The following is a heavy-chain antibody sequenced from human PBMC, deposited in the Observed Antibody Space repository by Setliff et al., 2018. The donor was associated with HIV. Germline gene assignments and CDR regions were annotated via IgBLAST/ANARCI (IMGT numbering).Heavy chain of an antibody. Sequence: SETLSLTCAVYGGSFSGYYWSWIRQPPGKGLEWIGEINHSGSTNYNPSLKSRVTISVDTSKNQFSLKLSSVTAADTAVYYCARGRCSGGSCYSARYYFDYWGQGTLVPVSS. CDR1: GGSFSGYY. J-gene: IGHJ4*02. V-gene: IGHV4-34*01. CDR2: INHSGST. D-gene: IGHD2-15*01. CDR3: ARGRCSGGSCYSARYYFDY.